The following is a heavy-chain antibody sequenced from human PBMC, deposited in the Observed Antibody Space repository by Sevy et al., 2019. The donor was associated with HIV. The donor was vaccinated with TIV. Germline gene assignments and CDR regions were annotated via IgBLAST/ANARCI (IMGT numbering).Heavy chain of an antibody. V-gene: IGHV3-23*01. CDR1: GFTFSSYA. D-gene: IGHD6-13*01. CDR2: ISGSGGST. Sequence: GGSLILSCAASGFTFSSYAMSWVRQAPGKGLEWVSAISGSGGSTFYADSVKGRFTISRDNSKNTVYLQMNSLRAEDTAVYYCAKGTYSSSWLFDYWGQGTLVTVSS. J-gene: IGHJ4*02. CDR3: AKGTYSSSWLFDY.